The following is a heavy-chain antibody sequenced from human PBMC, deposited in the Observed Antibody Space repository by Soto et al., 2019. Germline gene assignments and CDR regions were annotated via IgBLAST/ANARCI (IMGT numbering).Heavy chain of an antibody. Sequence: QVQLVQSGAEVKKPGASVKVSCKASGYTFTSYDINWVRQATGQGLEWMGWMNPNSGNTGYAQKFQGRVTMTRNTSIRTAYMELSSLRSEDTAVYYCARVYSSGWYHYYGMDVWGQGTTVTVSS. J-gene: IGHJ6*02. V-gene: IGHV1-8*01. D-gene: IGHD6-19*01. CDR1: GYTFTSYD. CDR2: MNPNSGNT. CDR3: ARVYSSGWYHYYGMDV.